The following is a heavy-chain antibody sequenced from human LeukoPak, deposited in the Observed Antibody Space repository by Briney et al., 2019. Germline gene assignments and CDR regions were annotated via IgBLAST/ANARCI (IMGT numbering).Heavy chain of an antibody. J-gene: IGHJ5*02. Sequence: KPSETLSLTCTVSGGSISSYYWSWIRQPAGKGLEWIGRIYTSGSTNYNPSLKSRVTMSVDTSKNQFSLKLSSVTAADTAVYYCARDVLAQQLDWFVPWGQGTLVTVSS. CDR1: GGSISSYY. D-gene: IGHD6-13*01. CDR2: IYTSGST. CDR3: ARDVLAQQLDWFVP. V-gene: IGHV4-4*07.